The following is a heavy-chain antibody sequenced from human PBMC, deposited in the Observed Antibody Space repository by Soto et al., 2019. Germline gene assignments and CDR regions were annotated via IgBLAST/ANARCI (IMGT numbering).Heavy chain of an antibody. J-gene: IGHJ3*02. D-gene: IGHD3-9*01. CDR2: INAGNGNT. V-gene: IGHV1-3*01. CDR1: GYTFTSYA. CDR3: AGTEKLRYFDWLLFGPYAFDI. Sequence: GASVKVSCKASGYTFTSYAMHWVRQAPGQRLKWMGWINAGNGNTKYSQKFQGRVTITRDTSASTAYMELSSLRSEDTAVYYCAGTEKLRYFDWLLFGPYAFDIWGQGTMVTVSS.